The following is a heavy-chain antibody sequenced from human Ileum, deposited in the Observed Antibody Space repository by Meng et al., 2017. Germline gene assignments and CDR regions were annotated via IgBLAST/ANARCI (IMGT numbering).Heavy chain of an antibody. Sequence: QGQLQESGPGLVRPSGTLSLTCAVSSGSISSNTYWSWVRQPPGKGLEWIGQISHSGSAYYNPSLKSRVTMSVDKSKSQFSLMLTSVTAADTAIYYCARHGGYSQDFWGQGTLVTVPS. D-gene: IGHD4-23*01. CDR3: ARHGGYSQDF. CDR1: SGSISSNTY. V-gene: IGHV4-4*02. CDR2: ISHSGSA. J-gene: IGHJ4*02.